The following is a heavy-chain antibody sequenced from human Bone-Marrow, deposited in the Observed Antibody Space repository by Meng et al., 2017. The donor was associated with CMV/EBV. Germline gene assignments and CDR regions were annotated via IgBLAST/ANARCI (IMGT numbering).Heavy chain of an antibody. V-gene: IGHV3-30*02. J-gene: IGHJ6*02. CDR3: ARGGYCSSASCDYALHHYYGMDV. D-gene: IGHD2-2*01. CDR1: GFTFSSYG. CDR2: IRYDGSNK. Sequence: SCAASGFTFSSYGMHWVRQAPGKGLEWVAFIRYDGSNKYYADSVKGRFTISRDNAKNSLYLQMNSLRAEDTAVYYCARGGYCSSASCDYALHHYYGMDVWGQGTTVTVSS.